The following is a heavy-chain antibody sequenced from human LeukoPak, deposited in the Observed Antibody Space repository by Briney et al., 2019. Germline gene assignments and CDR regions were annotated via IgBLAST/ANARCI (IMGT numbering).Heavy chain of an antibody. CDR1: GFALSDFE. CDR2: ISSSGSII. D-gene: IGHD3-3*01. CDR3: ARGGYYGSGRYYFDS. J-gene: IGHJ4*02. V-gene: IGHV3-48*03. Sequence: PGGSLRLSCAASGFALSDFEMNWVRQAPGKGLEWLSYISSSGSIIYYADSVKGRFTISRDNAKNTLHLQMNSLRAEDTAVYYCARGGYYGSGRYYFDSWGQGTLVTVSS.